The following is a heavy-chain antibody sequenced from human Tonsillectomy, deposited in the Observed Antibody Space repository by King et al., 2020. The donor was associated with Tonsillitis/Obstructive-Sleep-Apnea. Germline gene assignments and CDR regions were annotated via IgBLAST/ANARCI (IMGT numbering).Heavy chain of an antibody. CDR2: IRPYNGNT. CDR1: GYTFTTYG. CDR3: ARTYCSGGSCYFDY. V-gene: IGHV1-18*03. J-gene: IGHJ4*02. D-gene: IGHD2-15*01. Sequence: VQLVQSGAEVKKPGASVKVACKTSGYTFTTYGINWVRQAPGQGLEWMGWIRPYNGNTNYAQKLQDRVTMTADTYTNTASMELRSLRSDDMAVYYCARTYCSGGSCYFDYWGQGTLVTVSS.